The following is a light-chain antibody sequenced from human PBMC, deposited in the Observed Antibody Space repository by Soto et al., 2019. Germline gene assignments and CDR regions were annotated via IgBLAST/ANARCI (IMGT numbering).Light chain of an antibody. V-gene: IGKV1-27*01. J-gene: IGKJ1*01. CDR3: QKYNSAPRT. Sequence: DIQMTQSPSSLSASVGDRVSITCQASQGMSDYLAWYQQKPGKVPKLLIYAASTLQSGVPSRFSGSESGTDFTLTISSLQPEDVATYYCQKYNSAPRTFGQGTKVEIK. CDR1: QGMSDY. CDR2: AAS.